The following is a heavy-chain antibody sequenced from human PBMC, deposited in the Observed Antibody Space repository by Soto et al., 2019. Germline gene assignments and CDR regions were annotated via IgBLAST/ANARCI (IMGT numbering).Heavy chain of an antibody. CDR3: ATKNVPTTVDY. CDR2: ISHSGTT. Sequence: QVQLQESGPGLVEPSGTLSLTCAVSLVSISSGNWWSWVRQPPGRGLEYIGEISHSGTTNYNPSLKSRVTMSLDASKNQFSLRLTSVTAADPAVYYCATKNVPTTVDYWGQGTLVIVSS. D-gene: IGHD1-1*01. J-gene: IGHJ4*02. CDR1: LVSISSGNW. V-gene: IGHV4-4*02.